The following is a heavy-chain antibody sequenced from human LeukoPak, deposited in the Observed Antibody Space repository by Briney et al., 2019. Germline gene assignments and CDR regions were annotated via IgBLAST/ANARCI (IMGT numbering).Heavy chain of an antibody. V-gene: IGHV3-9*01. CDR2: ISWNSGSI. CDR1: GFTFDDYA. Sequence: PGRSLRLSCAASGFTFDDYAMHWVRQAPGKGLEWVSGISWNSGSIGYADSVKGRFTISRDNAKNTLYLQMNSLRAEDTAVYYCARARYYYDSSGYRAVYYFEYWGQGTLVTVSS. CDR3: ARARYYYDSSGYRAVYYFEY. D-gene: IGHD3-22*01. J-gene: IGHJ4*02.